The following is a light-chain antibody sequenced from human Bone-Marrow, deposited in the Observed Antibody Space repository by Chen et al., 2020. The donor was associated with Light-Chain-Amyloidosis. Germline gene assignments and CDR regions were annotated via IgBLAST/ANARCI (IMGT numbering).Light chain of an antibody. J-gene: IGLJ3*02. Sequence: SYVRTQPSSVSVAPGQTATIAWGGNHIGSTSVHWYQQPPGQAPLLVVYDGSDRPSGIPERLSGSNSGTTATLTISGVEAGDEAYYYCQVWDRSSDRPVFGGGTKLTVL. CDR3: QVWDRSSDRPV. CDR2: DGS. V-gene: IGLV3-21*02. CDR1: HIGSTS.